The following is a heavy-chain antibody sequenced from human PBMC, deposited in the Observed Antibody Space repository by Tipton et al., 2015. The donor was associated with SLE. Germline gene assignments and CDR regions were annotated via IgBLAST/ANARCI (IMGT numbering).Heavy chain of an antibody. J-gene: IGHJ5*02. CDR1: GGSFSGYY. CDR3: ASNYYGSGWFDP. Sequence: TLSLTCAVYGGSFSGYYWSWIRQPPGKGLEWIGEINHSGSTNYNPSLKSRVTISVDTSKNQFSLKLSSVTAADTAVYYCASNYYGSGWFDPWGQGTLVTVSS. V-gene: IGHV4-34*01. D-gene: IGHD3-10*01. CDR2: INHSGST.